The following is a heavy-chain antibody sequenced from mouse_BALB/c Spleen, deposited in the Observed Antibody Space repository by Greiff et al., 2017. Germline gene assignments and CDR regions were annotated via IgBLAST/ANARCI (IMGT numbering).Heavy chain of an antibody. CDR3: ARGLLSYAMDY. V-gene: IGHV14-3*02. CDR1: GFNIKDTY. Sequence: VQLQQSGAELVKPGASVKLSCTASGFNIKDTYMHWVKQRPEQGLEWIGRIDPANGNTKYDPKFQGKATITADTSSNTAYLQLSSLTSEDTAVYYCARGLLSYAMDYWGQGTSVTVSS. D-gene: IGHD2-3*01. CDR2: IDPANGNT. J-gene: IGHJ4*01.